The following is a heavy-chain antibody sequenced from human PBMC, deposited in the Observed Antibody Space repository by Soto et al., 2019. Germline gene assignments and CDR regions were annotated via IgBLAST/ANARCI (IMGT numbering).Heavy chain of an antibody. CDR3: ARHNQYYDILIGYSVYYYYYGMDV. V-gene: IGHV4-39*01. CDR1: GGSISSSSYY. Sequence: PSETLSLTCTVSGGSISSSSYYWGWIRQPPGQGLEGRGSIYYSGSTYYHPSLKSRVTISVETSKNQFSLKLSSVTAADTAVYYCARHNQYYDILIGYSVYYYYYGMDVWSQGTTVTV. CDR2: IYYSGST. J-gene: IGHJ6*02. D-gene: IGHD3-9*01.